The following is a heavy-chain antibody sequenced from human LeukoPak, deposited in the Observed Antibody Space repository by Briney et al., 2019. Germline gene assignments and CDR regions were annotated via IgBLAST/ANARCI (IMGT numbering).Heavy chain of an antibody. CDR2: LSGSGRLI. D-gene: IGHD7-27*01. J-gene: IGHJ3*01. CDR3: ARDLQTGLAFDA. Sequence: GGSLRLSCAASGFSFSSGTMNWVRQAPGKALEWVSSLSGSGRLIWYAASVKGRFAISRDNAANALFLQMNSLRVEDTAVYYCARDLQTGLAFDAWGQGTVVAVSS. CDR1: GFSFSSGT. V-gene: IGHV3-21*06.